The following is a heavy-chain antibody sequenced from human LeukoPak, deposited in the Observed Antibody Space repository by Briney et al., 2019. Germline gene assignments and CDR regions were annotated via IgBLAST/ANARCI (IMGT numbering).Heavy chain of an antibody. J-gene: IGHJ4*02. CDR3: ARDGTRDGYNPFDY. CDR2: IIPILGVA. Sequence: RASVKVSCKASGGTFSSYAISWVRQAPGQGLEWMGRIIPILGVANYAQKFQGRVTITADKSTSTAYMELSSLRSEDTAVYYCARDGTRDGYNPFDYWGQGTLVTVSS. D-gene: IGHD5-24*01. CDR1: GGTFSSYA. V-gene: IGHV1-69*04.